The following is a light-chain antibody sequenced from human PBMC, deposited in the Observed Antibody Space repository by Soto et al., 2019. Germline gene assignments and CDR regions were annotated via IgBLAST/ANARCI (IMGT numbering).Light chain of an antibody. V-gene: IGKV3-15*01. CDR1: HSVGSN. CDR2: GAF. J-gene: IGKJ1*01. CDR3: QQYNNRPPWT. Sequence: EIVMTQSPATLSVSPGERATLSCRASHSVGSNLAWYQQKPGQAPRLLIYGAFTRATGIPARFSGSGSGTEFTLTINTLQSEDFAGYYCQQYNNRPPWTFGQGTKVEIK.